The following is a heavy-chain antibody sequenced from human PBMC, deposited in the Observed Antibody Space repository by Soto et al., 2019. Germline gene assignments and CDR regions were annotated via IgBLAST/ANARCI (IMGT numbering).Heavy chain of an antibody. D-gene: IGHD3-10*01. J-gene: IGHJ4*02. CDR2: ISSSGSAI. CDR3: ARDRAEVDY. Sequence: PRLSCAASGFTFSDYYMSWIRQAPGKGLEWVSYISSSGSAIYYADSVKGRFTISRGNAKNSLYLQMNSLRAEDTAVYYCARDRAEVDYWGQGTLVTVSS. CDR1: GFTFSDYY. V-gene: IGHV3-11*01.